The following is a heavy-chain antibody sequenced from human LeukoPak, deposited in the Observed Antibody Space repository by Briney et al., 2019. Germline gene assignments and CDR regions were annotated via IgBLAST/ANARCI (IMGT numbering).Heavy chain of an antibody. CDR1: GFTFGDYA. Sequence: GGSLRFSCTASGFTFGDYAMSWFRQAPGKGLEWVGFIRSKAYGGTTEYAASVKGRFTISRDDSKSIAYLQMNSLKTEDTAVYYCTRDGATTVFFFDYWGQRTLVTVSS. CDR2: IRSKAYGGTT. V-gene: IGHV3-49*03. J-gene: IGHJ4*02. D-gene: IGHD4-17*01. CDR3: TRDGATTVFFFDY.